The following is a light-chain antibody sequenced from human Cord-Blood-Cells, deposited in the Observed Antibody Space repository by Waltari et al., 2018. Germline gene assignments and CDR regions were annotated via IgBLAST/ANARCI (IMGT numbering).Light chain of an antibody. CDR1: TLGCKS. V-gene: IGLV3-21*02. CDR3: QVWDSSSDHPYV. CDR2: DDS. Sequence: SYVLTQPPSVSVAPGQPARLTCGGNTLGCKSVHWYQQKPGQAPVLVVYDDSDRPSGIPERFSGSNSGNTATLTISRVEAGDEADYYCQVWDSSSDHPYVFGTGTKVTVL. J-gene: IGLJ1*01.